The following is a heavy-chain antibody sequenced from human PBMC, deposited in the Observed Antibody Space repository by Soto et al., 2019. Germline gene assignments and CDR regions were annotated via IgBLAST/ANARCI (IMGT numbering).Heavy chain of an antibody. J-gene: IGHJ2*01. V-gene: IGHV1-2*04. CDR3: AKALTYYDFWSGYYTTWYFDL. CDR2: IKPNSGGT. Sequence: MGWIKPNSGGTNYAQKLQGWVTMTRDTSTSTAYMELSRLRSEDTAVYYCAKALTYYDFWSGYYTTWYFDLWGRGTLVTVSS. D-gene: IGHD3-3*01.